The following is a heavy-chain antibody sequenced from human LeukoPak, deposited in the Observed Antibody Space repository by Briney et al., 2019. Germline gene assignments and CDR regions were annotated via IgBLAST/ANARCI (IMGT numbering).Heavy chain of an antibody. CDR3: AIPRFGNGPYAFDI. CDR1: GFTFSSYS. V-gene: IGHV3-30*03. D-gene: IGHD2-8*01. J-gene: IGHJ3*02. Sequence: GGSLRLSCAASGFTFSSYSMNWVRQAPGKGLEWVAVISYDGSNKYYADSVKGRFTISRDNSKNTLYLQMNSLRAEDTAVYYCAIPRFGNGPYAFDIWGQGTMVTVSS. CDR2: ISYDGSNK.